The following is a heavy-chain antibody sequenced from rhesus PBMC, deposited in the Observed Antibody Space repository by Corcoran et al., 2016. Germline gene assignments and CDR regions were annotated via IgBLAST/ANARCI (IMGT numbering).Heavy chain of an antibody. CDR3: ARATAGTVKVVDY. J-gene: IGHJ4*01. D-gene: IGHD5-24*01. V-gene: IGHV4S10*01. Sequence: QLQLQESGPGLVKPSETLSVTCAVSGGSISSSYWSWIRQPPGKGLEWIGYIYGSSTSTNYNPTLKRRVTISKDTSKNQFSLKLSAVTAAYTAVDYCARATAGTVKVVDYWGQGVLVTVSS. CDR1: GGSISSSYW. CDR2: IYGSSTST.